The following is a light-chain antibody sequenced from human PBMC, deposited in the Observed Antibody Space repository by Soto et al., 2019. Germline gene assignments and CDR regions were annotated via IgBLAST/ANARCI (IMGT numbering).Light chain of an antibody. J-gene: IGKJ5*01. CDR2: DAS. V-gene: IGKV3-11*01. CDR1: QSVSSY. Sequence: EIVLTQSPGTLSLSPGERATLSCRASQSVSSYLAWYQQKPGQAPRLLIYDASNRATGIPARFSGSGSGTDFTLTISSLEPEDFAVYYCQQRSNWPRSITFGQGTRLE. CDR3: QQRSNWPRSIT.